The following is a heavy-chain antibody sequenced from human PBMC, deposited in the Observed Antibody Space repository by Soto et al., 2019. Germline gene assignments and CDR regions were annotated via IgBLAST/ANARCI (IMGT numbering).Heavy chain of an antibody. CDR3: ARVRGYCSSTSCYKGGDYYYYYGMDV. J-gene: IGHJ6*02. CDR2: IIPIFGTA. Sequence: QVQLVQSGAEVKKPGSSVKVSCKASGGTFSSYAISWVRQAPGQGLEWMGGIIPIFGTANYAQKFQGRVTITADESTSTAYMELSSLRSEDTAVYYCARVRGYCSSTSCYKGGDYYYYYGMDVWGQGTTVTVSS. V-gene: IGHV1-69*01. D-gene: IGHD2-2*02. CDR1: GGTFSSYA.